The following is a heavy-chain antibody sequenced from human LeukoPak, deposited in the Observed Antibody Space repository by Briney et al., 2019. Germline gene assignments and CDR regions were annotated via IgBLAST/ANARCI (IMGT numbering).Heavy chain of an antibody. V-gene: IGHV3-33*01. CDR3: ARDKVVGSSSWLFDP. Sequence: GGSLRLSCAASGFTFSSYGMHWVRQALGKGLEWVAVIWYDGSNKYYADSVKGRFTISRDNSKNTLYLQMNSLRAEDTAVYYCARDKVVGSSSWLFDPWGQGTLVTVSS. J-gene: IGHJ5*02. D-gene: IGHD6-13*01. CDR2: IWYDGSNK. CDR1: GFTFSSYG.